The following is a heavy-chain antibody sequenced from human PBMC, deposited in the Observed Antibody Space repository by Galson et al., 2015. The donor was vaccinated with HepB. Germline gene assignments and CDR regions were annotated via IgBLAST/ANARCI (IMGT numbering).Heavy chain of an antibody. D-gene: IGHD2-21*01. CDR3: VNLCGGDCYYSPEY. J-gene: IGHJ4*02. CDR1: DFTFTRYG. CDR2: IGSYGSNI. V-gene: IGHV3-74*01. Sequence: SLRLSCTASDFTFTRYGMRWVRQAPGKGLVWVSGIGSYGSNISYADSVKGRFTISRDTAKNTLYLQMNSLRAEDTAVYYCVNLCGGDCYYSPEYWGQGILVSVSS.